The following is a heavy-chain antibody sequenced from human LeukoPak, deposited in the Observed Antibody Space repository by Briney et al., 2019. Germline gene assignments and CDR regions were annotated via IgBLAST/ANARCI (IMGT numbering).Heavy chain of an antibody. CDR1: GFTVSSNY. D-gene: IGHD1-26*01. Sequence: GGSLRLSCAASGFTVSSNYMSWVRQAPGKGLEWVSVIYSGGSTYYADSVKGRFTISRDNSKNTLYLQMNNLRAEDTAAYYCARAVGYYYGMDVWGQGTTVTVSS. J-gene: IGHJ6*02. CDR2: IYSGGST. V-gene: IGHV3-53*01. CDR3: ARAVGYYYGMDV.